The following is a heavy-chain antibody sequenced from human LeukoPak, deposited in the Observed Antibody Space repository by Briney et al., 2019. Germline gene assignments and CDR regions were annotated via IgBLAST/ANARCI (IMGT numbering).Heavy chain of an antibody. V-gene: IGHV4-39*07. CDR1: GGSISSGGYY. D-gene: IGHD3-10*01. Sequence: PSETLSLTCTVSGGSISSGGYYWSWIRQPPGKGLEWIGEINHSGSTNYNPSLKSRVTISVDTSKNQFSLKLSSVTAADTAVYYCARGGTTVWFGELSLKNWFDPWGQGTLVTVSS. J-gene: IGHJ5*02. CDR2: INHSGST. CDR3: ARGGTTVWFGELSLKNWFDP.